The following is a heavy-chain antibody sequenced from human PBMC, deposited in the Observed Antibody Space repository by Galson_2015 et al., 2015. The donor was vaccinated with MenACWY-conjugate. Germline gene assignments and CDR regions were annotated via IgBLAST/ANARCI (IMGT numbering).Heavy chain of an antibody. CDR3: TTHTPDSWGGLLFHFYMDV. J-gene: IGHJ6*03. CDR1: ASTFSNAY. Sequence: SLRLSCAGSASTFSNAYMSWVRQAPGKGLEWVGRIKSQSDGGKTDYAAPVKGRFTISRDDLKNTLYLQMNSLKIEDTAVYYCTTHTPDSWGGLLFHFYMDVWGKGTTVTVSS. D-gene: IGHD2-21*01. CDR2: IKSQSDGGKT. V-gene: IGHV3-15*01.